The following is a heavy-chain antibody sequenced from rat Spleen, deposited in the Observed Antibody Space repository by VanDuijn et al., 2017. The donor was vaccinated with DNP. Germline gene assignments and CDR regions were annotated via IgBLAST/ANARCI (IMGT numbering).Heavy chain of an antibody. J-gene: IGHJ2*01. D-gene: IGHD1-7*01. CDR1: GYSITSNY. Sequence: EVQLQESGPGLVKPSQSLSLTCSVTGYSITSNYWGWIRKFPGNKMEWIGHISYRGSTSYNPSLKSRISITRDTSKNQFFLHLNSVTTEDTATYYCAREEAYYGYDYFDYWGQGLMVTVSS. V-gene: IGHV3-1*01. CDR2: ISYRGST. CDR3: AREEAYYGYDYFDY.